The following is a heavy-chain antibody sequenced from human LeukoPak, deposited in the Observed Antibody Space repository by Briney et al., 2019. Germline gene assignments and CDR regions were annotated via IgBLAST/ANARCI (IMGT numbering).Heavy chain of an antibody. V-gene: IGHV1-69*05. D-gene: IGHD3-22*01. CDR3: ASGYYYDSSGYYSLFDY. CDR1: GGTFSSYA. CDR2: IIPIFGTA. Sequence: SAKVSCKASGGTFSSYAISWVRQAPGQGLEWMGGIIPIFGTANYAQKFQGRVTITTDESTSTAYMGLSSLRSEDTAVYYCASGYYYDSSGYYSLFDYWGQGTLVTVSS. J-gene: IGHJ4*02.